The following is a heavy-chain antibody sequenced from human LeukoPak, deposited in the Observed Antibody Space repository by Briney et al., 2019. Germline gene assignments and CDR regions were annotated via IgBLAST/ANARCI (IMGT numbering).Heavy chain of an antibody. CDR2: INPNSGGT. CDR3: AREDSYGFSNWFDP. V-gene: IGHV1-2*06. J-gene: IGHJ5*02. Sequence: ASVKVSCKASGYTFTGYYMHWVRQAPGQGLEWMGRINPNSGGTNYAQKFQGRVTMTGDTSISTAYMELSRLRSDDTAVYYCAREDSYGFSNWFDPWGQGTLVTVSS. D-gene: IGHD5-18*01. CDR1: GYTFTGYY.